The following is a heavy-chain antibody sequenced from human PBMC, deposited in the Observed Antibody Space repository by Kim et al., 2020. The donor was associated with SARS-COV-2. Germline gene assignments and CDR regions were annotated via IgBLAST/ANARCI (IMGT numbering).Heavy chain of an antibody. CDR3: AVYDYVWGSYRRDAFDI. D-gene: IGHD3-16*02. V-gene: IGHV4-31*02. J-gene: IGHJ3*02. Sequence: LKSRVTISVDTSKNQLSLKLSSVTAADTAVYYCAVYDYVWGSYRRDAFDIWGQGTMVTVSS.